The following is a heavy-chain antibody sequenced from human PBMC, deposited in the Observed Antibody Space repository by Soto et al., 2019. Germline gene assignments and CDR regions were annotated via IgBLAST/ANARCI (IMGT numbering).Heavy chain of an antibody. V-gene: IGHV1-69*13. J-gene: IGHJ6*02. CDR2: IIPNFGTA. CDR3: ARIRISSSPKVGVYYYYGMDV. Sequence: SVKVSCKASGGTFSSYAISWVRQAPGQGLEWMGGIIPNFGTANYAQKFQGRVTITADESTSPAYMELSSLRSEDTAVYYCARIRISSSPKVGVYYYYGMDVWGQGTTVTVSS. D-gene: IGHD6-13*01. CDR1: GGTFSSYA.